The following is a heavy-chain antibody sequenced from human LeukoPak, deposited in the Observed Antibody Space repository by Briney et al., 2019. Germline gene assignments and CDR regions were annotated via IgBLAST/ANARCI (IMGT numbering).Heavy chain of an antibody. V-gene: IGHV3-48*01. CDR2: ISSSSSTI. D-gene: IGHD5-18*01. CDR3: ARGGNGYSYGYGSNWFDP. CDR1: GFTFSSYS. J-gene: IGHJ5*02. Sequence: GGSLRLSCAASGFTFSSYSMNWVRQAPGKGLEWVSYISSSSSTIYYADSVKGRFTISRDNAKNSLYLQMNSLRAEDTAVYYCARGGNGYSYGYGSNWFDPWGQGTLVTVSS.